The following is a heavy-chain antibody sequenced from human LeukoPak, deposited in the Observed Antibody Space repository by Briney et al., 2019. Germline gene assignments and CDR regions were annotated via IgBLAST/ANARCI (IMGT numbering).Heavy chain of an antibody. J-gene: IGHJ4*02. V-gene: IGHV1-2*02. CDR2: INPNSGGT. CDR3: ARQGYSSSWAFDY. D-gene: IGHD6-13*01. CDR1: GYTFTGYY. Sequence: ASVKVSCKASGYTFTGYYMHWVRQALGQGLEWMGWINPNSGGTNYAQKFQGGVTMTRDTSISTAYVELSRLRSDDTAVYYCARQGYSSSWAFDYWGQGTLVTVSS.